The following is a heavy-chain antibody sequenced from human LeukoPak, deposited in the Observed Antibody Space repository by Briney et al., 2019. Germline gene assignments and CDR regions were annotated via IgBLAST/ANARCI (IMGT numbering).Heavy chain of an antibody. CDR2: ISSSSSYI. V-gene: IGHV3-21*01. CDR3: ARGTYYDFWSWKAPGGQNDY. Sequence: GGSLRLSCAASGFTFSSYRMNWVRQAPGKGLEWVSSISSSSSYIYYADSVKGRFTISRDNAKNSLYLQMNSLRAEDTAVYYCARGTYYDFWSWKAPGGQNDYWGQGTLVTVSS. CDR1: GFTFSSYR. D-gene: IGHD3-3*01. J-gene: IGHJ4*02.